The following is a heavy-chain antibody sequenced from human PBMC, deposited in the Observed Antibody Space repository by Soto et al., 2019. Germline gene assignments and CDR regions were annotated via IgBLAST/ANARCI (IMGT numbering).Heavy chain of an antibody. V-gene: IGHV6-1*01. Sequence: QVQLQQSGPGLVKPSQTLSLTCAISGDSVSTNSATWDWIRQSPSRGLEWLGRPYYRSKWYNDSAVSAKRRLIIHPEAAHNQFSPPMNAAPPADTAVYYCVRLIGNSWLDSWGQGSLVSVSS. J-gene: IGHJ5*01. CDR3: VRLIGNSWLDS. D-gene: IGHD2-8*01. CDR1: GDSVSTNSAT. CDR2: PYYRSKWYN.